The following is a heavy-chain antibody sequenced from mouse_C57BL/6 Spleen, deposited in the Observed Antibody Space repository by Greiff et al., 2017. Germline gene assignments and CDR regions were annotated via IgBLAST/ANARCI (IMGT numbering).Heavy chain of an antibody. CDR1: GYTFTDYE. CDR2: IDPETGGT. J-gene: IGHJ3*01. D-gene: IGHD1-1*01. Sequence: VKLMESGAELVRPGASVTLSCKASGYTFTDYEMHWVKQTPVHGLEWIGAIDPETGGTAYNQKFKGKAILTADKSSSTAYMELRSLTSEDSAVYYCTRTTVPTVFAYWGQGTLVTVSA. V-gene: IGHV1-15*01. CDR3: TRTTVPTVFAY.